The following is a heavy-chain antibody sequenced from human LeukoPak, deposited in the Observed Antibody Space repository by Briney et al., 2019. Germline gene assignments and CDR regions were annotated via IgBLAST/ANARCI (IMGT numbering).Heavy chain of an antibody. CDR3: AYSSTNYYYYGMDV. J-gene: IGHJ6*02. CDR1: GGSFSGYY. D-gene: IGHD6-19*01. V-gene: IGHV4-34*01. Sequence: PSETLSLTCAVYGGSFSGYYWSWIRQPPGKGLEWIGEINHSGSTNYNPSLKSRVTISVDTSKNQFSLKLSSVTAADTAVYYCAYSSTNYYYYGMDVWGQGTTVTVSS. CDR2: INHSGST.